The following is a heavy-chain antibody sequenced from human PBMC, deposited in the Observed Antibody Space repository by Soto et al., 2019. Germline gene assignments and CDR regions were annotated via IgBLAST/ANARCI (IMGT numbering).Heavy chain of an antibody. D-gene: IGHD2-21*02. CDR2: IIPIFGTA. Sequence: QVRLVQSGAAVKRPGSSVKVSYKASGGTFSSYTISWVRQAPGQGLEWMGGIIPIFGTATYAQKFQDRVTISADESTATAYMEVTSLTSEDTSLYYCETRGPGDNIYYYYHMDVWGQGTTVPVFS. V-gene: IGHV1-69*01. CDR1: GGTFSSYT. CDR3: ETRGPGDNIYYYYHMDV. J-gene: IGHJ6*01.